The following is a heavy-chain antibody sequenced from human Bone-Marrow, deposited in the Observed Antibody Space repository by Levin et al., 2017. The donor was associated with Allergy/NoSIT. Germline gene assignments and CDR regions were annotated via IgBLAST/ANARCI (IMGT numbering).Heavy chain of an antibody. Sequence: PGGSLRLSCAASGFTFSSYSMNWVRQAPGKGLEWVSYISSSSSTIYYADSVKGRFTISRDNAKNSLYLQMNSLRDEDTAVYYCARTVTPNYYYYGMDVWGQGTTVTVSS. CDR3: ARTVTPNYYYYGMDV. J-gene: IGHJ6*02. D-gene: IGHD4-17*01. CDR2: ISSSSSTI. V-gene: IGHV3-48*02. CDR1: GFTFSSYS.